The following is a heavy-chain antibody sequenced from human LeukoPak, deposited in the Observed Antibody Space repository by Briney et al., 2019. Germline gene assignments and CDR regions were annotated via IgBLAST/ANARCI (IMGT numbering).Heavy chain of an antibody. J-gene: IGHJ6*02. CDR3: ARDLEGSGGNGMDV. CDR2: IYSGGTT. Sequence: GGSLRLSCAASGFTVSSNYMSWVRQAPGKGLEWVSVIYSGGTTSHADSVKGRFTISRDNSKNTLYLQMNSLRAEDTAVYYCARDLEGSGGNGMDVWGHGTTVTVSS. CDR1: GFTVSSNY. V-gene: IGHV3-66*01. D-gene: IGHD3-10*01.